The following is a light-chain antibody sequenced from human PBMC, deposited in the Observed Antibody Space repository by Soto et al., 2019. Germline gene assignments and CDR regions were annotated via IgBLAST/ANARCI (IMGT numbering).Light chain of an antibody. CDR2: GAS. CDR1: QSVSSSY. CDR3: QQYGTSPPIT. J-gene: IGKJ5*01. V-gene: IGKV3-20*01. Sequence: EIVLTQSPGTLSLSPGERATLFCRASQSVSSSYLAWYQQKPGQAPRLLIYGASSRATGIPDRFSGSGSGTDFTLTITILEPEDFAVYYCQQYGTSPPITFGQGTLLEIK.